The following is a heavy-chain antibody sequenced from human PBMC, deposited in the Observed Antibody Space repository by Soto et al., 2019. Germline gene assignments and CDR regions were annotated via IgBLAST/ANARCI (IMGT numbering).Heavy chain of an antibody. CDR3: ARPSTVVKDDAFDI. CDR2: IYPGDSDT. D-gene: IGHD4-17*01. Sequence: PVESLKISCNGSGYSFTSYWIGWVRQMPGKCLEWMGIIYPGDSDTRYSPSFQGQVTISADKSISTAYLQWSSLKASDTAMYYCARPSTVVKDDAFDIWGQGTMVTVSS. J-gene: IGHJ3*02. CDR1: GYSFTSYW. V-gene: IGHV5-51*01.